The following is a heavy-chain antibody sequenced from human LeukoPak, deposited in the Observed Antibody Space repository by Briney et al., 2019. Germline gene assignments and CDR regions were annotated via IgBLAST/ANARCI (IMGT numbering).Heavy chain of an antibody. V-gene: IGHV3-66*01. CDR3: ARAPPTVITLFDY. CDR2: IYRGGST. CDR1: GFXVSSNY. J-gene: IGHJ4*02. Sequence: GGSLRLSCIVSGFXVSSNYISWVRQAPGKGLKYVSVIYRGGSTHYADSVKGRFTISRDNSKNTMYLQMNSLRAEDTAVYYCARAPPTVITLFDYWGQGTLVTVSS. D-gene: IGHD4-23*01.